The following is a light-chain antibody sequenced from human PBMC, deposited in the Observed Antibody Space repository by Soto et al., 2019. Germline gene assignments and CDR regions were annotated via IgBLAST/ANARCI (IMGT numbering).Light chain of an antibody. J-gene: IGKJ5*01. CDR3: QQANSFPIT. V-gene: IGKV1-12*01. Sequence: DIQITHSPGCLYSSXEGGLTFAXXASQSISTYLNWYQQKPGKAPKLLIYAASSLQSGVPSRFSGSGSGTDFTLTISSLQPEDFATYYCQQANSFPITFGQGTRLEIK. CDR2: AAS. CDR1: QSISTY.